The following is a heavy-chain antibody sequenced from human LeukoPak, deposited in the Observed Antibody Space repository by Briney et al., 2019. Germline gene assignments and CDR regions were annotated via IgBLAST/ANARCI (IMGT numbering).Heavy chain of an antibody. V-gene: IGHV3-23*01. D-gene: IGHD4-17*01. CDR1: GFTFSSYA. CDR2: ISGSGSIT. Sequence: GGSLRHSCAASGFTFSSYAMSWVRQAPGKGLEWVSGISGSGSITYHADSVKGRFTISRDNSKNTLYLQMNSLRAEDTAVYYCAKDLYGDYDNDYWGQGTLVTVSS. J-gene: IGHJ4*02. CDR3: AKDLYGDYDNDY.